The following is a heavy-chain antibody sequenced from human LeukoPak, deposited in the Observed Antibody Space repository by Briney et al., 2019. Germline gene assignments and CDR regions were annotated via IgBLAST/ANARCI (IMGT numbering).Heavy chain of an antibody. J-gene: IGHJ4*02. CDR2: IYTSGST. Sequence: SQTLSLTCTVAGGSVNRGFYYWSWIRQPAGKGLEWIGRIYTSGSTNYNPSLKSRVTISVDTSKNQFSLKLSSVTAADTAVYYCAMGGYYFDYWGQGTLVTVSS. D-gene: IGHD3-16*01. V-gene: IGHV4-61*02. CDR3: AMGGYYFDY. CDR1: GGSVNRGFYY.